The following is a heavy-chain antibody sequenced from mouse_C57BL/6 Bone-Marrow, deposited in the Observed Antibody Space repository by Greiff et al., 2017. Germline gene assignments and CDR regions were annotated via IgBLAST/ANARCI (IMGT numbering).Heavy chain of an antibody. CDR3: ARRGNYWKRGFAY. V-gene: IGHV1-50*01. Sequence: QVQLQQPGAELVKPGASVKLSCKASGYTFTSYWMQWVKQRPGQGLEWIGEIDPSDSYTNYNQKFKGKATLTVDTSSSTAYMQLSSLTSEDSAVYYCARRGNYWKRGFAYWGQGTLLTVSA. D-gene: IGHD1-1*02. J-gene: IGHJ3*01. CDR1: GYTFTSYW. CDR2: IDPSDSYT.